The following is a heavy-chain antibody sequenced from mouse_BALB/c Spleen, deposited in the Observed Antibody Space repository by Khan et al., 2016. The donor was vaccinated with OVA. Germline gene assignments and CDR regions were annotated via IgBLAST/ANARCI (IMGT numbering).Heavy chain of an antibody. J-gene: IGHJ2*01. V-gene: IGHV3-2*02. CDR1: GYSITSGYG. CDR2: ISYSGST. CDR3: ARTARLKY. D-gene: IGHD1-2*01. Sequence: EVQLQESGPGLVKPSQSLSLTCTVTGYSITSGYGWNWIRQFPGNKLEWMGYISYSGSTNYNPSLKSRTPITRDTSKKQLFLQLNSVTTVDTATYYCARTARLKYWGQGTTLTVSS.